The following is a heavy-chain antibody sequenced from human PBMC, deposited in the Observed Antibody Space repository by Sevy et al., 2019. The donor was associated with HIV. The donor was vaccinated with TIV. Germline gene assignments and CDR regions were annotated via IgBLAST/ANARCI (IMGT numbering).Heavy chain of an antibody. CDR1: GFTFSSYS. CDR3: AHSAMVRAGLGY. V-gene: IGHV3-21*01. CDR2: ISSSSSYI. J-gene: IGHJ4*02. D-gene: IGHD3-10*01. Sequence: GGSLRLSCAASGFTFSSYSMNWVRQAPGKGLEWVSSISSSSSYIYYADSVKGRFTISRDNAKNSLYLQMNSLRAEDTAVYYCAHSAMVRAGLGYWGQGTLVTVSS.